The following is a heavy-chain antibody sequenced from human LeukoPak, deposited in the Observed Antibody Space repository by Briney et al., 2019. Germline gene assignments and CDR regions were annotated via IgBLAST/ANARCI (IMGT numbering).Heavy chain of an antibody. CDR1: GASVSSSH. D-gene: IGHD5-24*01. Sequence: KSSETLSLTCLVSGASVSSSHWNWIRQLPGKGLEWIGCLSYTGKTDYNPSLTSRVTISLDTSKNQVSLKLTYLTAADTAVYYCSEGYFEPFDHWGQGTLVTVSS. J-gene: IGHJ4*02. V-gene: IGHV4-59*02. CDR3: SEGYFEPFDH. CDR2: LSYTGKT.